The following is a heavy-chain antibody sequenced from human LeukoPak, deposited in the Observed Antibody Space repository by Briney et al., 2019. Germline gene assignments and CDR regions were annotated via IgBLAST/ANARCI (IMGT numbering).Heavy chain of an antibody. CDR1: GYTFTGYY. V-gene: IGHV1-2*02. CDR3: ARGAQVGATDDY. CDR2: INPNSGVT. D-gene: IGHD1-26*01. Sequence: ASVKVSCKASGYTFTGYYIHWVRQAPGQGLEWMGWINPNSGVTDYAQKFQGRVTMTRDTAITTAYMELSRLRSDDTAVYYCARGAQVGATDDYWGQGILVTVSS. J-gene: IGHJ4*02.